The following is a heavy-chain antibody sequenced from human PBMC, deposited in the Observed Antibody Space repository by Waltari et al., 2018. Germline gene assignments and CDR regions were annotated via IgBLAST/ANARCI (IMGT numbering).Heavy chain of an antibody. Sequence: QVQLQESGPGLVKPSETLSLTCTVSGGSVSGGSYYWSWIRQPPGKGLGWIGYVFYTGSTHSRPALGGRVVISIDTSKNHFSLRLTSVTAADTAVYYCARDPMVRGVRSYSFDFWGQGTLVTVSS. D-gene: IGHD3-10*01. CDR3: ARDPMVRGVRSYSFDF. V-gene: IGHV4-61*01. CDR1: GGSVSGGSYY. J-gene: IGHJ4*02. CDR2: VFYTGST.